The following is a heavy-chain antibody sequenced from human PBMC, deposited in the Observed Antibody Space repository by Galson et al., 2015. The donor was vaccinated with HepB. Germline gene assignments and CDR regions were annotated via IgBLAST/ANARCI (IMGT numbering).Heavy chain of an antibody. CDR3: ARDSRLELQLNNYYSYGMDV. V-gene: IGHV1-18*01. CDR2: VSGYDGSA. D-gene: IGHD1-7*01. J-gene: IGHJ6*02. CDR1: GYDFNKYG. Sequence: SVKVSCKASGYDFNKYGLSWVRQAPGQGLEWMGWVSGYDGSANHAPKFQGRVTMTTEASTGTAFMEMRSLRSDDTAVYYCARDSRLELQLNNYYSYGMDVWGQGTAVVVS.